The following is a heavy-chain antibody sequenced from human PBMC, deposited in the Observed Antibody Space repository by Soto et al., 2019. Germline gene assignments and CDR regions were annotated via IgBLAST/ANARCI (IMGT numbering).Heavy chain of an antibody. J-gene: IGHJ6*02. Sequence: QVQLVESGGGVVQPGRSLRLSCAASGFTFTNFGMHWVRQAPGKGLGWVAAISYDGTKKYYADSLKGRFTISRDHYKNTLYLQVTSLSAEDTAVYYCAKDLPDTSGGGDYYYYGLDFWGQGTTVTVSS. CDR1: GFTFTNFG. D-gene: IGHD3-16*01. CDR2: ISYDGTKK. CDR3: AKDLPDTSGGGDYYYYGLDF. V-gene: IGHV3-30*18.